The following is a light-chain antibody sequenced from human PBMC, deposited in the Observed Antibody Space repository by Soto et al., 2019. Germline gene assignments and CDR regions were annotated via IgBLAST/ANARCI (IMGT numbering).Light chain of an antibody. V-gene: IGKV3-20*01. CDR2: GAS. CDR1: QSVSSNY. Sequence: DIVLTQSPGTLSLSPGERATLSCRTSQSVSSNYLSWYQQQPGQAPSLLIYGASTRATGIPDRFSGSGSGADFTLTISRLEPEDFAVYYWQQYGTSFWTFGQGTKVEIK. CDR3: QQYGTSFWT. J-gene: IGKJ1*01.